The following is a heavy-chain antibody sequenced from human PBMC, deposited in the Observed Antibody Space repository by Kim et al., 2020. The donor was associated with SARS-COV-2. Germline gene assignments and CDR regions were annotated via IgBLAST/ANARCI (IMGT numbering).Heavy chain of an antibody. V-gene: IGHV1-24*01. Sequence: AQKFQGRGTMTEDTSTDTAYMELSSLRSEDTAVYYCATGRVRGKNNWFDPWGQGTLVTVSS. J-gene: IGHJ5*02. D-gene: IGHD3-10*01. CDR3: ATGRVRGKNNWFDP.